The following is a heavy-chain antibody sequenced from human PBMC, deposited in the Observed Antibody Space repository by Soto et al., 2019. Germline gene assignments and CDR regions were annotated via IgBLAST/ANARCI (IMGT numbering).Heavy chain of an antibody. CDR2: IHSSGTTT. CDR3: ATRSGGGGAFDF. D-gene: IGHD3-10*01. J-gene: IGHJ3*01. CDR1: GFTFSRYE. V-gene: IGHV3-48*03. Sequence: EVQLVESGGGLVQPGGSLRLSCAASGFTFSRYEMNWVRQAPGKGLEWISYIHSSGTTTHYADSVKGRFTISRDNAKNSLCLKMNSLSAEDPAVYYCATRSGGGGAFDFWGQGTMVTVSS.